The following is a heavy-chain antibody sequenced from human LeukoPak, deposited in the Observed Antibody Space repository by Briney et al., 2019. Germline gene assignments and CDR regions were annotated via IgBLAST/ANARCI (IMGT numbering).Heavy chain of an antibody. D-gene: IGHD2-2*01. Sequence: GGSLRLSCAASGFTFSSYWMSWVRQAPGKGLEWVANIKQDGSEKYYVDSVKGRFTISRDNAKNSLYLQMNSLRAEDTAVYYCARDETYCSSTSCQNKYYYYYYMDVWGKGTTVTVSS. V-gene: IGHV3-7*01. CDR3: ARDETYCSSTSCQNKYYYYYYMDV. J-gene: IGHJ6*03. CDR2: IKQDGSEK. CDR1: GFTFSSYW.